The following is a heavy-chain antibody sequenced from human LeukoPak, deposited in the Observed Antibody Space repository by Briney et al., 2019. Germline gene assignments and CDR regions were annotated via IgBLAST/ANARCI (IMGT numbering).Heavy chain of an antibody. CDR2: ISAYNGNT. CDR3: ARGSLNWKQGDFDY. D-gene: IGHD1-20*01. CDR1: GYTFTSYG. V-gene: IGHV1-18*01. J-gene: IGHJ4*02. Sequence: EASVKVSCKASGYTFTSYGISWVRQAPGQGLEWMGWISAYNGNTNYAQKLQGRVTMTTDTSTSTAYMELRSLRSDDTAVYYCARGSLNWKQGDFDYWGQGTLVTVSS.